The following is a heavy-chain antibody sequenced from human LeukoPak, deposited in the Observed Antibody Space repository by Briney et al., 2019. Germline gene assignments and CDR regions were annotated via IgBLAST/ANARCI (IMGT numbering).Heavy chain of an antibody. Sequence: ASVKVSCKVSGYTLTELSMHWVRQAPGKGLEWMGGFDTEDGETIYAQKFQGRGTMTEDTSTDTAYLELHSLRSEDEAVYYCATVSWIAADGNYFDYWGQGTLVTVSS. CDR3: ATVSWIAADGNYFDY. V-gene: IGHV1-24*01. J-gene: IGHJ4*02. CDR1: GYTLTELS. D-gene: IGHD6-13*01. CDR2: FDTEDGET.